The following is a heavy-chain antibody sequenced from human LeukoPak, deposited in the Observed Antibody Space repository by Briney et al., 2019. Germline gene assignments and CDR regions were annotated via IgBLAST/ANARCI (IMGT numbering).Heavy chain of an antibody. CDR1: GFTFDDYA. V-gene: IGHV3-9*01. CDR3: AKGYSSSSDIDY. CDR2: ISWNSGSI. J-gene: IGHJ4*02. D-gene: IGHD6-6*01. Sequence: GRSLRLSCAASGFTFDDYAMHWVRQAPGKGLEWVSGISWNSGSIGYADSVKGRFTISRDNAKNSLYLQMNSLRAEDTALYYCAKGYSSSSDIDYWGQGTLVTASS.